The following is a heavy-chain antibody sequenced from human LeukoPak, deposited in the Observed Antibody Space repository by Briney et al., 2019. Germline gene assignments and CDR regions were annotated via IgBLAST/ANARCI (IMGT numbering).Heavy chain of an antibody. J-gene: IGHJ4*02. V-gene: IGHV5-51*01. CDR1: GYSFTTNW. D-gene: IGHD4-11*01. CDR2: IYPGDSDT. CDR3: PRHIQSTVRIDY. Sequence: GESLKISCKGSGYSFTTNWIGWVRQMPGKGLEWMGIIYPGDSDTRYSPSFQGQVTISADRSINTAYLQWSSLKASDTAMYYCPRHIQSTVRIDYWGQGTLVTVSS.